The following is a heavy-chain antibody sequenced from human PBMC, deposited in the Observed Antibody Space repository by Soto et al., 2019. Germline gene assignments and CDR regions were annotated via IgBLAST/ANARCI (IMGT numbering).Heavy chain of an antibody. CDR3: EAWSSYYTVDV. CDR2: VFDSGIV. V-gene: IGHV4-4*07. Sequence: QVQLQESGPGLVKTSETLSLTCSVSGGSISSYSWNWIRQPAGKGLEWNGRVFDSGIVNYNPSLQSRVTMSLDTSKKQFSLKLTSVTAADTAVYYCEAWSSYYTVDVWGQGTTVTVSS. CDR1: GGSISSYS. D-gene: IGHD3-3*01. J-gene: IGHJ6*02.